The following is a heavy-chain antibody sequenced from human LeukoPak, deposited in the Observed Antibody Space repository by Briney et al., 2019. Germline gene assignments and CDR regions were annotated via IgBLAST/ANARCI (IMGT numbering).Heavy chain of an antibody. CDR3: AREMPKLGDAFDI. J-gene: IGHJ3*02. Sequence: PEASVKVSCKASGYTFTSYGISWVRQAPGQGLEWMGWISAYNGNTNYAQKLQGRVTMTTDTSTNTAYMELRSLRSDDTAVYYCAREMPKLGDAFDIWGQGTMVTVSS. CDR2: ISAYNGNT. V-gene: IGHV1-18*01. CDR1: GYTFTSYG. D-gene: IGHD1-26*01.